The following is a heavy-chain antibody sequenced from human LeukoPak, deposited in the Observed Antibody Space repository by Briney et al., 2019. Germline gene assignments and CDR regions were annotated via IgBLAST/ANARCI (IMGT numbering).Heavy chain of an antibody. CDR1: GFTFSRYW. CDR2: INTDGSST. V-gene: IGHV3-74*01. CDR3: ARASYSSGWYADY. D-gene: IGHD6-19*01. J-gene: IGHJ4*02. Sequence: GGSLRLSCAASGFTFSRYWMHWVRQAPGKGLVWVSHINTDGSSTTYADSVKGRFTISRDNAKNTLYLQVNSLRAEDKAVYYCARASYSSGWYADYWGQGTRVTVSA.